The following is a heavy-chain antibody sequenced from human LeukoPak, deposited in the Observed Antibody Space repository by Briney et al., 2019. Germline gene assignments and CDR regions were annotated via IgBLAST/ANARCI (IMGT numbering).Heavy chain of an antibody. V-gene: IGHV1-8*01. J-gene: IGHJ4*02. D-gene: IGHD6-13*01. CDR2: MNPNSGNT. CDR1: GYTFTSYD. Sequence: ASVKVSCKASGYTFTSYDINWVRQATGRGLEWMGWMNPNSGNTGYAQKFQGRVTMTRNTAISTAYMELSSLRSEDTAVYYCARYSSSWYSRDFDYWGQGTLVTVSS. CDR3: ARYSSSWYSRDFDY.